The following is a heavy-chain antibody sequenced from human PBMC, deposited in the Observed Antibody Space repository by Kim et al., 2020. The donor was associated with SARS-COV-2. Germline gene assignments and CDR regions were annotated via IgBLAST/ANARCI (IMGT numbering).Heavy chain of an antibody. CDR1: GVSISSYY. CDR2: IYTSGST. Sequence: SETLSLTCTVSGVSISSYYCSWIRQPAGKGLEWIGRIYTSGSTNYNPSLKSRVTMSVDTSKNQFSLKLSSVTAADTAVYYCARDQGSIGQLLYYYYYGMDVWGQGTTVTVSS. CDR3: ARDQGSIGQLLYYYYYGMDV. D-gene: IGHD6-6*01. J-gene: IGHJ6*02. V-gene: IGHV4-4*07.